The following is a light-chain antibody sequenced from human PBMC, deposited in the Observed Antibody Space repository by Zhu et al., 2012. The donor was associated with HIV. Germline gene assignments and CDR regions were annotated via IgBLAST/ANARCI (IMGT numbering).Light chain of an antibody. CDR1: QSVRTD. CDR2: GAS. V-gene: IGKV3-15*01. J-gene: IGKJ1*01. CDR3: QQYKDWPPWT. Sequence: ETVMTQSPATLSVSPGERATLSCRASQSVRTDLAWYQQKPGQAPRLLIYGASARATGIPARFSGSGSGTEFTLTISSLQSEDFAVYYCQQYKDWPPWTFGQGTKVE.